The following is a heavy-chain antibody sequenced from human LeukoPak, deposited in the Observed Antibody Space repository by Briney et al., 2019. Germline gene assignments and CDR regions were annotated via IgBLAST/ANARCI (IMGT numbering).Heavy chain of an antibody. Sequence: GASVKVSSTASGYTFTDYFMHWVRQAPGQGLEWMGWINPNNGATNYAQEFQGRVTMTRDTSISTAYMDLSRLRSDDTAVYYCGRGPSSNYYYHYYMDVWGKGTTVTVSS. CDR2: INPNNGAT. CDR3: GRGPSSNYYYHYYMDV. CDR1: GYTFTDYF. V-gene: IGHV1-2*02. D-gene: IGHD2-2*01. J-gene: IGHJ6*03.